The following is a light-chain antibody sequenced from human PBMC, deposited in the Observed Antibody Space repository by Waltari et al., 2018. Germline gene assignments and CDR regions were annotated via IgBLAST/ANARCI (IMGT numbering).Light chain of an antibody. CDR3: ATWDDTLNGPV. J-gene: IGLJ3*02. Sequence: QSVVTQPPSASGTPGQRVTISCSGTSSNIGTNSLNWYQQRPGTAPKLLIYSNLQRPSGVPDRFSGSKSGTSASLAISALQSEDEANYYCATWDDTLNGPVFGGGTELTVL. CDR2: SNL. V-gene: IGLV1-44*01. CDR1: SSNIGTNS.